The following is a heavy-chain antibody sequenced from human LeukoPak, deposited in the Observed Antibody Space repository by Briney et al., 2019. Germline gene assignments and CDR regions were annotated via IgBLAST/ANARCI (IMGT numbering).Heavy chain of an antibody. J-gene: IGHJ6*02. CDR2: ISTDGSST. CDR1: GFTFSSYW. Sequence: GGSLRLSCAASGFTFSSYWMHWVRQAPGKGLVWVSRISTDGSSTTYADSVKGRFTISRDNVKNTLFLQMNSLRAEDTAVYYCASYLTSIPSGMDVWGQGTTATVSS. D-gene: IGHD2/OR15-2a*01. V-gene: IGHV3-74*01. CDR3: ASYLTSIPSGMDV.